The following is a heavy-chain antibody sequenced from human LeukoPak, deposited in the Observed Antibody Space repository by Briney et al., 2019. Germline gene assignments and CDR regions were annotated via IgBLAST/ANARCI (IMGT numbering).Heavy chain of an antibody. CDR2: IYYSGST. CDR1: GGSISSYY. Sequence: LETLSLTCTVSGGSISSYYWSWIRQPPGKGLEWIGYIYYSGSTNYNPSLKSRVTISVDTSKNQFSLKLSSVTAADTAVYYCARETYYYFDYWGQGTLVTVSS. V-gene: IGHV4-59*01. D-gene: IGHD2-8*01. J-gene: IGHJ4*02. CDR3: ARETYYYFDY.